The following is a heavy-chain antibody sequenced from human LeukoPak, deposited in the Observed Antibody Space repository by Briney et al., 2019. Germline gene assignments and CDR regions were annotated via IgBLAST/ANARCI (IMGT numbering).Heavy chain of an antibody. V-gene: IGHV1-18*01. CDR3: ARDGGEYYYDSSGYYYA. Sequence: ASVKVSCKASDYTFTNYDIRWVRQAPGQGLEWMGWISTYNGNTNYAQKFQDRVTMTTDTSTSTAYMELRSLRSDDTAVYYCARDGGEYYYDSSGYYYAWGQGTLVTVSS. D-gene: IGHD3-22*01. CDR2: ISTYNGNT. CDR1: DYTFTNYD. J-gene: IGHJ5*02.